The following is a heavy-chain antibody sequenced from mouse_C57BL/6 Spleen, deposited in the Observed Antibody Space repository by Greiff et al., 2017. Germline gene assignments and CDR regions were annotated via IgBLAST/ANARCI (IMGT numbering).Heavy chain of an antibody. D-gene: IGHD1-1*01. CDR2: IYPRDGST. J-gene: IGHJ3*01. V-gene: IGHV1-78*01. Sequence: VQLQQSDAALVKPGASVKISCKVSGYTFTDHTIHWMKQRPEQGLAWIGYIYPRDGSTKYNAKFKGKATLTADKSSSTAYMQLNSLTSEDSAVYFCARSDYYGSSSFAYWGQGTLVTVSA. CDR1: GYTFTDHT. CDR3: ARSDYYGSSSFAY.